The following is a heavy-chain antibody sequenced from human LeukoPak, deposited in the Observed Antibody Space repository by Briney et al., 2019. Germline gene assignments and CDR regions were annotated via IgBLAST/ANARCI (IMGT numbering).Heavy chain of an antibody. V-gene: IGHV3-33*01. CDR3: ARDNTPFTVLSWFDP. CDR2: IWYDGSNK. J-gene: IGHJ5*02. CDR1: GFTFSSYG. Sequence: PGRSLRLSCAASGFTFSSYGMHWVRQAPGKGLEWVAVIWYDGSNKYYADSVKGRFTISRDNSKNTLYLQMNSLRAEDTAVYYCARDNTPFTVLSWFDPWGQGTLVTVSS. D-gene: IGHD2-2*02.